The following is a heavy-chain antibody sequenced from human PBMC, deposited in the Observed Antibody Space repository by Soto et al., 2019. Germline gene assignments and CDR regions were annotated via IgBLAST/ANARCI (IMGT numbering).Heavy chain of an antibody. CDR2: IYGGGDT. CDR3: ARDLWELLPGWFDP. J-gene: IGHJ5*02. CDR1: RFTVSGNY. V-gene: IGHV3-53*01. D-gene: IGHD1-26*01. Sequence: GSLRLSCAASRFTVSGNYMSWVRQAPGKGLEWVAFIYGGGDTYYADSVKGRFTISTDNSKKTLYLQMNSLRAEDTAVYYCARDLWELLPGWFDPWGQGTLVTVSS.